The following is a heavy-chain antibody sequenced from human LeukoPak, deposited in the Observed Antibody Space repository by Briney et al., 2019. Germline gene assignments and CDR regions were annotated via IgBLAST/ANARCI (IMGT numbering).Heavy chain of an antibody. Sequence: GGSLRLSCAASGFTFSRNWMSWVRQAPGKGLEWVSAISGSGGSTYYADSVKGRFTISRDNSKNTLYLQMNSLRAEDTAVYYCAKDGVVVVPLTGWGQGTLVTVSS. D-gene: IGHD3-22*01. CDR1: GFTFSRNW. CDR3: AKDGVVVVPLTG. J-gene: IGHJ4*02. CDR2: ISGSGGST. V-gene: IGHV3-23*01.